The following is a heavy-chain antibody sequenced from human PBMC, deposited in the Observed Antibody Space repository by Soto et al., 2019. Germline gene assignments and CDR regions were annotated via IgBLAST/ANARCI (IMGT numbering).Heavy chain of an antibody. V-gene: IGHV3-33*01. CDR1: GFTFSSYG. CDR2: IWYDGSNK. Sequence: GGSLRLSCAASGFTFSSYGMHWVRQAPGKGLEWVAVIWYDGSNKYYADSVKGRFTISRDNSKNTLYLQMNSLRAEDTAVYYCARRSLATVSPYYYYGMDVWGQGTTVTVSS. J-gene: IGHJ6*02. CDR3: ARRSLATVSPYYYYGMDV. D-gene: IGHD4-4*01.